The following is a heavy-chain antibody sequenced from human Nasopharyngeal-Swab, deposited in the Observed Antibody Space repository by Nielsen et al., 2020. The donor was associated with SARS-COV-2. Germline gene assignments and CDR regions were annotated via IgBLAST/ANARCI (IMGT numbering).Heavy chain of an antibody. Sequence: GGSLTLSCAVSGFTFNNYGMHWVRHAPAQGLEGVALMLYEGSLKYYADSVKGRFTISRDSSKNTVYLQMNSLRPEDTAVYYCARRRPILHLGEFSSSFDSWGQGTLVTVSS. D-gene: IGHD3-16*01. V-gene: IGHV3-30*03. CDR1: GFTFNNYG. CDR3: ARRRPILHLGEFSSSFDS. J-gene: IGHJ4*02. CDR2: MLYEGSLK.